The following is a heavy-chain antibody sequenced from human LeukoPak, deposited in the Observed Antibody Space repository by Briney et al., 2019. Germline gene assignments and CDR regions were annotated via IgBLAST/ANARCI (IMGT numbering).Heavy chain of an antibody. J-gene: IGHJ4*02. D-gene: IGHD3-22*01. CDR2: IYHSGST. V-gene: IGHV4-34*01. CDR1: GGSFSGYY. Sequence: SETLSLTCAAYGGSFSGYYWCWIRQPPGKGLEWIGEIYHSGSTNYNPSLKSRVTISVDKSKNQFSLKLSSVTAADTAVYYCARAGWLSTFDYWGQGTLVTVSS. CDR3: ARAGWLSTFDY.